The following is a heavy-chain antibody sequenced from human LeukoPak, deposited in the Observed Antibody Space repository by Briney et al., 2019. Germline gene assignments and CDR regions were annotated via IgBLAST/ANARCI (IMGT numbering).Heavy chain of an antibody. D-gene: IGHD2-2*02. CDR3: ARDLGSCSSITCYTNWFDP. J-gene: IGHJ5*02. V-gene: IGHV3-30*03. Sequence: GRSLRLSCAASGFTFSSYGMHWVRQAPGKGLEWVAVISYDGSNKYYADSVKGRFTISRDNSKNTLYLQMNSLRAEDTAVYYCARDLGSCSSITCYTNWFDPWGQGTLVTVSS. CDR1: GFTFSSYG. CDR2: ISYDGSNK.